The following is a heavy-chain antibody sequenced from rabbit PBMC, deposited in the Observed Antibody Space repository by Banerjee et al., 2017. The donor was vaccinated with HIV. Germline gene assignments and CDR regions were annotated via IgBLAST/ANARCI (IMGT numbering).Heavy chain of an antibody. V-gene: IGHV1S40*01. CDR3: ARDLAGVIGWNFNL. Sequence: QSLEESGGDLVKPGASLTLTCTASGFSFSSRYWICWVRQAPGKGLEWIGCMNAGTSGGSYYARWAKGRFTISKTSSTTVTLQMTSLTAADTATYFCARDLAGVIGWNFNLWGPGTLVTVS. J-gene: IGHJ4*01. CDR1: GFSFSSRYW. D-gene: IGHD4-1*01. CDR2: MNAGTSGGS.